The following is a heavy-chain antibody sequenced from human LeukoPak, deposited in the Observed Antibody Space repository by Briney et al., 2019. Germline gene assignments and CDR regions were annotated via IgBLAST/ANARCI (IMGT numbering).Heavy chain of an antibody. CDR1: GYTFTSYA. CDR3: ARGMSGDPFDY. V-gene: IGHV1-2*02. D-gene: IGHD2-21*02. CDR2: INPNSGGT. J-gene: IGHJ4*02. Sequence: ASVKVSCKASGYTFTSYAMHWVRQAPGQGLEWMGWINPNSGGTDYAQKFQGRVTMTRDTSISTAYMELSRLRSDDTAVYYCARGMSGDPFDYWGQGSLVTVSS.